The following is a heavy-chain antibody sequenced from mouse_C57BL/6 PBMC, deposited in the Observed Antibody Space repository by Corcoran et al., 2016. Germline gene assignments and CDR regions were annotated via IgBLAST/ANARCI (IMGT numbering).Heavy chain of an antibody. CDR3: VRFD. V-gene: IGHV9-1*01. CDR1: EYTFTEYP. J-gene: IGHJ2*01. CDR2: IYTDTGEP. Sequence: QIQLVRSGTELKKPGDTVRISCKASEYTFTEYPMHWATQAPGKGLKRRGRIYTDTGEPTYAEEFKGRFAFSLETSASTAYLQINNLKIEDTATYLWVRFDWGQGTTLTVS.